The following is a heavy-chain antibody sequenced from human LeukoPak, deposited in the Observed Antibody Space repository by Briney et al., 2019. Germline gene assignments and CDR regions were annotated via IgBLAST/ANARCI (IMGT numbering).Heavy chain of an antibody. V-gene: IGHV3-9*01. CDR1: TLRFADYA. Sequence: GGSLRLSCTDSTLRFADYAMHWVRQAPGKGLEWVSSITWNSGTILYADSVKGRFTISRGNAKKSLYLEMNSLRPDDTALYYCVKDPAYGGPVTFDIWGQGTMVAVSS. CDR3: VKDPAYGGPVTFDI. D-gene: IGHD4-17*01. J-gene: IGHJ3*02. CDR2: ITWNSGTI.